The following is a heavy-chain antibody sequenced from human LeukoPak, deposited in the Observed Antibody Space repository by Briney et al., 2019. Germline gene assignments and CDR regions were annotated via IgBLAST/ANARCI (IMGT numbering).Heavy chain of an antibody. CDR1: GGSITSGSYY. J-gene: IGHJ4*02. V-gene: IGHV4-61*02. D-gene: IGHD3-22*01. CDR3: ARVTGYMIEDYFDS. Sequence: SETLSLTCTVSGGSITSGSYYWSWIRQPAGKGLEWVGRIYPSGSTNYSPSLKSRVTISVDRSKNQFSLKLRSVTAADTAVYYCARVTGYMIEDYFDSWGQGTLVTVSS. CDR2: IYPSGST.